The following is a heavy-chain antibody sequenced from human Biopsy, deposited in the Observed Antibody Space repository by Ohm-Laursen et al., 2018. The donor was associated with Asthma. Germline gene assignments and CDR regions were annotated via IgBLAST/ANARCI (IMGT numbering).Heavy chain of an antibody. Sequence: SQTLSLTCRVSGGYTGSSDHHWAWIRQAPGKGLEWIGFVLWSGTTHYNRSLERRLSISIDTTRNEFSMTLRSVTAADTAVYFCARVASYGDLYFGIDVWGPGTTVSVS. V-gene: IGHV4-30-4*01. CDR3: ARVASYGDLYFGIDV. CDR2: VLWSGTT. CDR1: GGYTGSSDHH. J-gene: IGHJ6*02. D-gene: IGHD4-17*01.